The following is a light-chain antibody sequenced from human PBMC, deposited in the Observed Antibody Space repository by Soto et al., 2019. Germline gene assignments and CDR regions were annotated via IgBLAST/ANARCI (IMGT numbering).Light chain of an antibody. CDR2: AAS. J-gene: IGKJ2*01. V-gene: IGKV1-39*01. CDR3: RQGLGIPYT. CDR1: QTISTY. Sequence: DLQMTQSPSALSASVGDRVTITCRASQTISTYLNWYQQKPGKAPKLLIYAASTLQSGVPSKFSSSGSGTDFTLTICRLQTEDFATYYCRQGLGIPYTFGQGTMLEIK.